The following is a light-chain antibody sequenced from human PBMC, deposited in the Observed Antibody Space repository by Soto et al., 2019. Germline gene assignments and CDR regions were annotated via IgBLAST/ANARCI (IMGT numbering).Light chain of an antibody. Sequence: DSPMTQSPSTLSASVGDRVTITCRASQSISRWLAWHQQKPGKAPKLLIYKASSLESGVPSRFSGSGSGTEFTLTISSLQPDDFATYYCQQYNSYSITFGQGTRLEIK. V-gene: IGKV1-5*03. CDR1: QSISRW. J-gene: IGKJ5*01. CDR3: QQYNSYSIT. CDR2: KAS.